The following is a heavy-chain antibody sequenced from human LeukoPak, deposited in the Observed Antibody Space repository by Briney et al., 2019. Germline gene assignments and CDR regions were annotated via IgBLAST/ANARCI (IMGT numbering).Heavy chain of an antibody. J-gene: IGHJ4*02. V-gene: IGHV4-4*02. CDR1: GDSINSLGL. CDR3: AGLVGRYSSGLYYYYFDY. Sequence: PSETLSLTCTVSGDSINSLGLWSWVRQPLGKGLEWIGEMYLSGTTHSNPSVKSRVTISIDKSKNQFFLNLSSVTAADTAVYYCAGLVGRYSSGLYYYYFDYWGQGTLVTVSS. CDR2: MYLSGTT. D-gene: IGHD3-22*01.